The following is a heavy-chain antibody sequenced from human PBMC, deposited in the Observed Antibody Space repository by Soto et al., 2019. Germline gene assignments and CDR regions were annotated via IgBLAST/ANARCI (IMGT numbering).Heavy chain of an antibody. J-gene: IGHJ6*02. CDR2: ISYDGSNK. CDR3: ARDGISSGYYLGSQAYYYYYGMDV. D-gene: IGHD3-22*01. Sequence: QVQLVESGGGVVQPGRSLRLSCAASGFTFSSYAMHWVRQAPGKGLEWGAVISYDGSNKYYADSVKGRFTISRDNSKNTLYLQMNSLRAEDTAVYYCARDGISSGYYLGSQAYYYYYGMDVWGQGTTVTVSS. CDR1: GFTFSSYA. V-gene: IGHV3-30-3*01.